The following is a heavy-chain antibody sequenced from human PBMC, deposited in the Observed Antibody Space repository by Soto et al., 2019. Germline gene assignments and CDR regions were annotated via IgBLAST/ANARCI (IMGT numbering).Heavy chain of an antibody. Sequence: ASVKVSCKASGGTFSTYTINWVRQAPGQGLEWMGGIIPIFGTPNYAQRFQARVTIAADESTSTVYMELSGLRSDDTAVYYCAIKMNSAKTYGIAVWGQGSTVTVS. J-gene: IGHJ6*02. CDR2: IIPIFGTP. CDR3: AIKMNSAKTYGIAV. D-gene: IGHD6-13*01. V-gene: IGHV1-69*13. CDR1: GGTFSTYT.